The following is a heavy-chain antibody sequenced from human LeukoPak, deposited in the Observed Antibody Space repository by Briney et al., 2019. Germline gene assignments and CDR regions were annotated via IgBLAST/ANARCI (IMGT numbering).Heavy chain of an antibody. CDR1: GITLSNYG. D-gene: IGHD3-22*01. CDR3: AKRGVEIRVILVGFHKEAYYFDS. J-gene: IGHJ4*02. Sequence: PGGSLRLSCAVSGITLSNYGMSWVRQAPGKGPEWVSGISGSGGNTYYADSVKGRFTISRDNSKNTLYLQMNSLRAEDTAVYFCAKRGVEIRVILVGFHKEAYYFDSWGQGALITVSS. CDR2: ISGSGGNT. V-gene: IGHV3-23*01.